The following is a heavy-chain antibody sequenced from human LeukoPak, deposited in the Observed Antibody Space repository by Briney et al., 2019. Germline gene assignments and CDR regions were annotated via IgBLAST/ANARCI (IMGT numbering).Heavy chain of an antibody. CDR2: TYYRSKWYN. CDR3: ARAAYDFWSGYYSFDY. V-gene: IGHV6-1*01. Sequence: SQTLSLTCAISGDSVSSNSAAWNWIRQSPSRGLEWLGRTYYRSKWYNDYAVSVKSRITINPDTSKNQFSLQLNSVTPEDTAVYYCARAAYDFWSGYYSFDYWAREPWSPSPQ. J-gene: IGHJ4*02. D-gene: IGHD3-3*01. CDR1: GDSVSSNSAA.